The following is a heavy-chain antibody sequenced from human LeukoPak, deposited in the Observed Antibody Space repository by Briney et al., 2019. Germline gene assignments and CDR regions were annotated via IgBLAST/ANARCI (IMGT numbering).Heavy chain of an antibody. CDR3: ARAMRDYGDFEGPFDY. Sequence: GGSLRLSCAASGFTFSSYWMSWVRQAPGKGLEWVANIKQDGSEKYYVDSVKGRFTISRDNAKNSLYLQMNSLRAEDTAVYYCARAMRDYGDFEGPFDYWGRGTLVTVSS. CDR2: IKQDGSEK. J-gene: IGHJ4*02. CDR1: GFTFSSYW. V-gene: IGHV3-7*01. D-gene: IGHD4-17*01.